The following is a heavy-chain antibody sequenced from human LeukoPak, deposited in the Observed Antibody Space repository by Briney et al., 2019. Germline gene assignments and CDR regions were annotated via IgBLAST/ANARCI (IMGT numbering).Heavy chain of an antibody. CDR1: GYNLTELS. V-gene: IGHV1-24*01. J-gene: IGHJ1*01. Sequence: ASVKVSCKVSGYNLTELSMHWVRQAPGKGLEWMGGFDPEDGETIYAQKFQGRVTMTEDTSTDTAYMELSSLRSEDTAVYYCASYSSSWYAEYFQHWGQGTLVTVSS. D-gene: IGHD6-13*01. CDR2: FDPEDGET. CDR3: ASYSSSWYAEYFQH.